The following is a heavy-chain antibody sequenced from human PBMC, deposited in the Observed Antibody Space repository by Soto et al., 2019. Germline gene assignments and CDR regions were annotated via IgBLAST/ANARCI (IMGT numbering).Heavy chain of an antibody. V-gene: IGHV1-69*01. CDR3: ARDSQQLVAVYYYDYGMDV. CDR2: IIPIFGTA. Sequence: QVQLVQSGAEVKKPGSSVKVSCKASGGTFSSYAISWVRQAPGQGLEWMGGIIPIFGTANYAKKFQGRVTISADESSSTAYMELSSLRSEDTAVYYCARDSQQLVAVYYYDYGMDVWGQGSTVTVSS. J-gene: IGHJ6*02. CDR1: GGTFSSYA. D-gene: IGHD6-13*01.